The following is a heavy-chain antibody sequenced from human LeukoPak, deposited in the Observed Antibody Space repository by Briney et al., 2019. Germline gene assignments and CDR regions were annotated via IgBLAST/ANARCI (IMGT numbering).Heavy chain of an antibody. J-gene: IGHJ5*02. Sequence: PGGSLRLSCAASGFTFSSHWMHWVRQAPGKGLVWVSRINTDVSSTTYADSVKGRSTISRDNGKNTLYLQMNSLRADDTAVYYCVRGGTHYGDFDPWGQGTLVIVSS. CDR2: INTDVSST. D-gene: IGHD4-17*01. V-gene: IGHV3-74*03. CDR3: VRGGTHYGDFDP. CDR1: GFTFSSHW.